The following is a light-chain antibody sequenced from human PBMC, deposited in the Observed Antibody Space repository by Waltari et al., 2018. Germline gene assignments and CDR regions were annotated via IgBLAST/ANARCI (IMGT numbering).Light chain of an antibody. J-gene: IGLJ2*01. CDR2: KDR. Sequence: SYELTQSPSVSLSPGQTARITCSGDALPKKYAYWYQKKPGQAPVLIIFKDRERPSGIPERFSGSTSGKTVTLTIAGVQAEDEADYYCLSPETRGSWVFGGGTKLTVL. V-gene: IGLV3-25*03. CDR1: ALPKKY. CDR3: LSPETRGSWV.